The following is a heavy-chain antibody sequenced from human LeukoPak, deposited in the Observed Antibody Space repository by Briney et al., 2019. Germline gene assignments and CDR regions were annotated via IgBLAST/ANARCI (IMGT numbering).Heavy chain of an antibody. CDR1: GGSISSSSYY. Sequence: PSETLSLTCTVSGGSISSSSYYWGWIRQPPGKGLEWIGRIYYSGSTYYNPSLKSRVTISVDTSKNQFSLKLSSVTAADTAVYYCARVNYYDSSGYYAFDYWGQGTLVTVSS. D-gene: IGHD3-22*01. V-gene: IGHV4-39*01. CDR3: ARVNYYDSSGYYAFDY. CDR2: IYYSGST. J-gene: IGHJ4*02.